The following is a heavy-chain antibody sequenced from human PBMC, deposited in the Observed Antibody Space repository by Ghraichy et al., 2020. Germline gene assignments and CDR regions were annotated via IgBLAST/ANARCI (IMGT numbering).Heavy chain of an antibody. J-gene: IGHJ4*02. CDR2: IYWNDDK. CDR3: AHGPLWNPFDY. Sequence: SGPTLVKPTQTLTLTCTFSGFSLTTSRVGVGWIRQPPGKALEWLAVIYWNDDKRYSPSLKSRLTITKDTSKDQVVLTMTNMDPVDTATYHCAHGPLWNPFDYWGQGTLVTVSS. V-gene: IGHV2-5*01. CDR1: GFSLTTSRVG. D-gene: IGHD1-1*01.